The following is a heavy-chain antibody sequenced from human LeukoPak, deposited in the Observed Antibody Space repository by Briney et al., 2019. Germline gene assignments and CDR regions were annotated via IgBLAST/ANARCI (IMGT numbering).Heavy chain of an antibody. V-gene: IGHV4-59*01. J-gene: IGHJ4*02. D-gene: IGHD6-13*01. CDR1: GGSISSYY. CDR2: IYYSGST. CDR3: AREEPGTSSSRFDY. Sequence: SETLSLTCTVSGGSISSYYWSWIRQPPGKGLEWIGYIYYSGSTNYNPSLKSRVTISVDTSKNQFSLKLSSVTAADTAVYYCAREEPGTSSSRFDYWGQGTLVTVSS.